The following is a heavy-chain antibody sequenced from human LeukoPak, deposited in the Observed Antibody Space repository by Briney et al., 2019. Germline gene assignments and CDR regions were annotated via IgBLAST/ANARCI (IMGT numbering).Heavy chain of an antibody. Sequence: PSETLSLTCTVSGGSISSYYWSWIRQPPGKGLEWIGYIYYSGSTNYNPSLKSRVTISVDTSKNQFSLKLSSVTAADTAVYYCAREGGNGHYDAIDIWGQGTMVTVSS. CDR2: IYYSGST. J-gene: IGHJ3*02. CDR1: GGSISSYY. CDR3: AREGGNGHYDAIDI. D-gene: IGHD4-17*01. V-gene: IGHV4-59*01.